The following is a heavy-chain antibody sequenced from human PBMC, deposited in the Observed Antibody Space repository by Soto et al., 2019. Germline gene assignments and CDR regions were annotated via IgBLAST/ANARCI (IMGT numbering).Heavy chain of an antibody. J-gene: IGHJ6*02. CDR1: GGSISGYY. CDR3: ARDLWGYCGTDCYPLDV. CDR2: MYNTGST. V-gene: IGHV4-59*01. Sequence: SETLSLTCTVSGGSISGYYWIWIRQPPGKGLEWIGYMYNTGSTVYNPSFKSRVTISVDTSKDQFSLKLNSVTAADTAVYYCARDLWGYCGTDCYPLDVWGQGTTVTVSS. D-gene: IGHD2-21*02.